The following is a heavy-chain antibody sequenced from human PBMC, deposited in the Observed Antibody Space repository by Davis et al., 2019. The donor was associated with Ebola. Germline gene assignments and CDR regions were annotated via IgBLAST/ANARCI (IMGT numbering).Heavy chain of an antibody. J-gene: IGHJ4*02. CDR1: GGSISSSSYY. CDR2: IYYSGST. Sequence: MPSETLSLTCTVSGGSISSSSYYWGWIRQPPGKGLEWIGSIYYSGSTYYNPSLKSRVTISVDTSKNQFSLKLSSVTAADTAVYYCARQRLVLLSCFDYWGQGTLVTVSS. CDR3: ARQRLVLLSCFDY. D-gene: IGHD1-7*01. V-gene: IGHV4-39*01.